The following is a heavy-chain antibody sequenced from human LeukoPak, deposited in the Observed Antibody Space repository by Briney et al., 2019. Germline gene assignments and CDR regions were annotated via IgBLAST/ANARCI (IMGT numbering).Heavy chain of an antibody. CDR3: ARDYYGSGSYYNGVY. CDR2: ISSSSSTI. CDR1: GFTFSSYS. V-gene: IGHV3-48*02. D-gene: IGHD3-10*01. Sequence: GGALRLSCAASGFTFSSYSMNWVRQAPGKGLEWVSYISSSSSTIYYADSVKGRFTISRDNAKNSLYLQMNSLRDEDTAVYYCARDYYGSGSYYNGVYWGQGTLVTVSS. J-gene: IGHJ4*02.